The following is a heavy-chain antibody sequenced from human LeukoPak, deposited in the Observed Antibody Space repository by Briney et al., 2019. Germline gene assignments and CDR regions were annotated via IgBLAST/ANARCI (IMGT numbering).Heavy chain of an antibody. CDR1: GYTFTSYA. CDR3: ARDQEYCSGGSCSGEFDY. D-gene: IGHD2-15*01. V-gene: IGHV1-3*01. Sequence: GASVKVSCKASGYTFTSYAMHWVRQAPGQRLEWMGWINAGSGNTKYSQKFQGRVTITRDTSASTAYMELSSLRSEDTAVYYCARDQEYCSGGSCSGEFDYWGQGTLVTVSS. J-gene: IGHJ4*02. CDR2: INAGSGNT.